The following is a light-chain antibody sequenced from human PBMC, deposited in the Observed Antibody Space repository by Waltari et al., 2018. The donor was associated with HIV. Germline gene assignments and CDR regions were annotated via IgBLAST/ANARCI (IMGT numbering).Light chain of an antibody. CDR3: QQYDNLPLT. Sequence: DIQMTQSPSSLSASVGDRVTITCQVSQDISNFLNWYQQKPGKVPKHLLYDASNLETGVPSMFSGSGSGTDFTFTISSLQPEDIATYYCQQYDNLPLTFGGGTKVEIK. V-gene: IGKV1-33*01. CDR2: DAS. CDR1: QDISNF. J-gene: IGKJ4*01.